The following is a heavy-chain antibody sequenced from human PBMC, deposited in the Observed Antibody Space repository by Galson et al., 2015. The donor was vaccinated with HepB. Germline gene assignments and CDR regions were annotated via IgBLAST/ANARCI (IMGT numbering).Heavy chain of an antibody. V-gene: IGHV3-23*01. CDR3: VNVLQWLRFSVGES. J-gene: IGHJ4*02. D-gene: IGHD5-12*01. CDR2: ISGSGGGT. CDR1: GFTFSAHA. Sequence: SLSLSCAASGFTFSAHAVSWVRQAPGKGLECVSSISGSGGGTNYADSVKGRFTISRDNSQNTAYLQMDSLSVDDTAVYYCVNVLQWLRFSVGESWGQGTPVTVSS.